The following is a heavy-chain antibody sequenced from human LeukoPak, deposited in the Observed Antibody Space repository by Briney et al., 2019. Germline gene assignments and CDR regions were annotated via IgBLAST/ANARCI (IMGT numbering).Heavy chain of an antibody. V-gene: IGHV4-39*07. D-gene: IGHD2-15*01. Sequence: SETLSLTCTVSGGSISSSSYYWGWIRQPPGKGLEWIGSIYYSGSTYYNPSLKSRVTMSVDTSKNQFSLKLSSVTAADTAVYYCARGNILCSGGSCSTNIDYWGQGTLVTVSS. J-gene: IGHJ4*02. CDR2: IYYSGST. CDR1: GGSISSSSYY. CDR3: ARGNILCSGGSCSTNIDY.